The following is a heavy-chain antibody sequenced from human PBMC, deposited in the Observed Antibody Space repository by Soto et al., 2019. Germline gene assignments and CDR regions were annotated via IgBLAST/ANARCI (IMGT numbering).Heavy chain of an antibody. CDR1: GGSVSSGSYY. D-gene: IGHD2-2*03. J-gene: IGHJ2*01. V-gene: IGHV4-61*01. Sequence: QVQLQESGPGLVKPSETLSLTCTVSGGSVSSGSYYWSWIRQPPGKGLEWIGCIDYSGSTNYNPSLQSRATISVDTSKKQFSLKLSYVTTADTAFYYCARVGLDMVVVPPNWYFDLWGRGTLVTVSS. CDR3: ARVGLDMVVVPPNWYFDL. CDR2: IDYSGST.